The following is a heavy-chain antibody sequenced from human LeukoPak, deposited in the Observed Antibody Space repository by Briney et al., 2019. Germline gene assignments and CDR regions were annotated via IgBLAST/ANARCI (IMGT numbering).Heavy chain of an antibody. CDR2: IRSKAYGGTT. J-gene: IGHJ4*02. V-gene: IGHV3-49*04. CDR3: TRDGPGYSSGWYVITFDY. CDR1: GLTFSIHW. D-gene: IGHD6-19*01. Sequence: HPGGSLRLSCAASGLTFSIHWMNWVRQAPGKGLEWVGFIRSKAYGGTTEYAASVKGRFTISRDDSKSITYLQMNSLKTEDTAVYYCTRDGPGYSSGWYVITFDYWGQGTLVTVSS.